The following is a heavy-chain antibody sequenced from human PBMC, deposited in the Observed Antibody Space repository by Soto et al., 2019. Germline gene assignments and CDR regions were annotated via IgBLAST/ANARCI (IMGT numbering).Heavy chain of an antibody. D-gene: IGHD4-4*01. CDR2: INTDGSVA. CDR1: GITFRSYW. CDR3: ARYDYSNYGASDV. J-gene: IGHJ6*02. Sequence: PGGSLRLSCAASGITFRSYWMHWVRQAPGKGLVCGSRINTDGSVAMYVDSVKGRFTISRDNAKNTLYLLMNSLRDEDTAVYYCARYDYSNYGASDVWGQGTTVT. V-gene: IGHV3-74*03.